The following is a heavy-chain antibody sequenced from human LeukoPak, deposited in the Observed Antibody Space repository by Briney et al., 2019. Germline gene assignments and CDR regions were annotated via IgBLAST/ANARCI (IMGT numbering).Heavy chain of an antibody. Sequence: SETLSLTCTVSGGSISSYYWSWIRQHPGKGLEWIGYIYYSGSTYYNPSLKSRVTISVDTSKNQFSLKLSSVTAADTAVYYCARATTDYDSSGYYPDYFDYWGQGTLVTVSS. CDR3: ARATTDYDSSGYYPDYFDY. D-gene: IGHD3-22*01. J-gene: IGHJ4*02. CDR1: GGSISSYY. CDR2: IYYSGST. V-gene: IGHV4-59*06.